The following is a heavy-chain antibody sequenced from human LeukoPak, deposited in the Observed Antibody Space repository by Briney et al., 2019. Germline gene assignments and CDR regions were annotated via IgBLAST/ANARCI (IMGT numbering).Heavy chain of an antibody. J-gene: IGHJ4*02. D-gene: IGHD3-22*01. CDR1: GFIFDDYA. V-gene: IGHV3-9*01. CDR2: ISWNSGSI. Sequence: PGGSLRLSCAASGFIFDDYAMHWVRQAPGKGLEWVSGISWNSGSIGYADSVKGRFTISRDNAKNSLYLQMNSLRAEDTALYYCAKAPAAYYDSSGPYFDYWGQGTLVTVSS. CDR3: AKAPAAYYDSSGPYFDY.